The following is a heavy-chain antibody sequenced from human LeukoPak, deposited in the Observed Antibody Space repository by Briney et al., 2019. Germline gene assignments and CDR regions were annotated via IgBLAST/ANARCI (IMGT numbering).Heavy chain of an antibody. V-gene: IGHV3-7*01. D-gene: IGHD2-21*02. Sequence: PGGSLRLSHLASGFSLRRYWMRWLRQAPGKGLEWVANIGKDGSGNHYVDSVEGRFTISRDNAKNSLYLQMNSLRASETPVQHCVRDCDYYGDVQWGQGTLVTVSS. CDR1: GFSLRRYW. CDR3: VRDCDYYGDVQ. CDR2: IGKDGSGN. J-gene: IGHJ4*02.